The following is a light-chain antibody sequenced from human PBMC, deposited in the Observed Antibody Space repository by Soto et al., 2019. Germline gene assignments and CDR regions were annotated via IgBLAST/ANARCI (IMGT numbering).Light chain of an antibody. J-gene: IGKJ1*01. CDR2: GAS. V-gene: IGKV3-20*01. CDR3: QQSGSSSGWT. Sequence: EIVLTQSPGTLSLSPGERATLSCRASQSVSSSYLAWYQQKTGQAPRLLIYGASNRATGIPDRFSGSGSGIDFTLTISRLEPEDFAVYYCQQSGSSSGWTFGQGTKVEIK. CDR1: QSVSSSY.